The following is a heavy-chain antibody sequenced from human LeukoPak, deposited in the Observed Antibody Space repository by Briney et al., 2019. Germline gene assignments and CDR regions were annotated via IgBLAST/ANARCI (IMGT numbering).Heavy chain of an antibody. CDR3: ARLQVHCGGDCYTRWFDP. CDR2: IYYSGST. J-gene: IGHJ5*02. D-gene: IGHD2-21*02. CDR1: GGSVRRYY. V-gene: IGHV4-59*08. Sequence: SEPLTLTCTVSGGSVRRYYWSWIRPPPGKALEWIAYIYYSGSTKYNPSLKSRLTISLDRSKNQFSLKLRSVAAADTAVYYCARLQVHCGGDCYTRWFDPWGQGTLVTVSS.